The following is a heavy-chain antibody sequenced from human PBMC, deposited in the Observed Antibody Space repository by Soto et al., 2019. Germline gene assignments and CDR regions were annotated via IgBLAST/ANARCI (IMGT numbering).Heavy chain of an antibody. D-gene: IGHD5-18*01. V-gene: IGHV4-59*01. CDR2: IYYSGST. J-gene: IGHJ4*02. CDR3: ASSRGYSYGFDY. Sequence: SETLSLTCTVSGGSISSYYWSWIRQTPGKGLEWIGYIYYSGSTNYNPSLKSRVTISVDTSKNQFSLKLSSVTAADTVFYCWASSRGYSYGFDYWGQGTLVTVSS. CDR1: GGSISSYY.